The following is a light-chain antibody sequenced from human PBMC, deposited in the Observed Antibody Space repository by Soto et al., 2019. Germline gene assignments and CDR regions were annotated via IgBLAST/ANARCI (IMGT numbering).Light chain of an antibody. Sequence: EIVLTQSPGTLSLSPGERATLSCRASQSVSSNLAWYQQKPGQAPSLLISGASTRATGVPARFSGSGSGTDFTLTISRLEPEDFAMYFCQQYGNSPQITFGQGTRLEI. CDR1: QSVSSN. J-gene: IGKJ5*01. V-gene: IGKV3-20*01. CDR2: GAS. CDR3: QQYGNSPQIT.